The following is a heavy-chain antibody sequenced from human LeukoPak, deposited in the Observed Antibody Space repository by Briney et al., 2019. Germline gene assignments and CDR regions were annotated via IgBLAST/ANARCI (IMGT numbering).Heavy chain of an antibody. CDR3: ARDGRIRFPVTNWFDP. Sequence: SETLSLTCTVSGYSISSGYYWGWIRQPPGKGLEWIGSMYHSGSTYYNLSLKSRGTISIDTSKNQFSLKLSSVTAADTAVYYCARDGRIRFPVTNWFDPWGQGTLVTVSS. J-gene: IGHJ5*02. V-gene: IGHV4-38-2*02. CDR1: GYSISSGYY. D-gene: IGHD3-3*01. CDR2: MYHSGST.